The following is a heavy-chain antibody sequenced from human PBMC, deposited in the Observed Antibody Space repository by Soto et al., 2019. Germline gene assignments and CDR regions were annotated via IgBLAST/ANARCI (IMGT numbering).Heavy chain of an antibody. CDR3: ARSSSSWARYYYYYGMDV. V-gene: IGHV4-30-4*01. D-gene: IGHD6-13*01. J-gene: IGHJ6*02. CDR1: GGSISSGDYY. Sequence: LSLTCTVSGGSISSGDYYWSWIRQPPGKGLEWIGYIYYSGSTYYNPPLKSRVTISVDTSKNQFSLKLSSVTAADTAVYYCARSSSSWARYYYYYGMDVWGQGTTVTVSS. CDR2: IYYSGST.